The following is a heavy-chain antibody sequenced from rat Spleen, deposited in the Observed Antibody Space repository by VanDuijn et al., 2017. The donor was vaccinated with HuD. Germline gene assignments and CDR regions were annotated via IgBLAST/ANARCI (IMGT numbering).Heavy chain of an antibody. CDR2: ISYSGST. D-gene: IGHD1-1*01. CDR3: AKWGGDGWYFDF. Sequence: EVQLQESGPGLVKPSQSLSLTCSVTGYSITSNYWGWIRKFPGNKMEYMGYISYSGSTSYNPSLKSRVSIARDTSKNQFFLQLNSVTTEDTATYYCAKWGGDGWYFDFWGPGTMVTVSS. V-gene: IGHV3-1*01. CDR1: GYSITSNY. J-gene: IGHJ1*01.